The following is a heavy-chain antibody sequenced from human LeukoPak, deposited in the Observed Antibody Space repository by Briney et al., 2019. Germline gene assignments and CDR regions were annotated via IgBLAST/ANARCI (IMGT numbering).Heavy chain of an antibody. CDR1: GYNFTTYA. CDR2: INVGNGDT. V-gene: IGHV1-3*01. J-gene: IGHJ4*02. D-gene: IGHD2-21*02. CDR3: ARKNYGDRHPYDY. Sequence: ASVKVSCKASGYNFTTYAMHWVRQAPGQGLEWMGYINVGNGDTKYSQKFQGRVTFTRDTSASIAYMELSSLTSEDTAIYYCARKNYGDRHPYDYWGQGTLVTVSS.